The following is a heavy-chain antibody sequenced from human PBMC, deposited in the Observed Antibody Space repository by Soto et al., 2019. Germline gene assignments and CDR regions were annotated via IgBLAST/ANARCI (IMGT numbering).Heavy chain of an antibody. CDR3: PKGGRSWYPGAQYYFHL. D-gene: IGHD6-13*01. J-gene: IGHJ4*01. CDR2: IIPPFRRA. V-gene: IGHV1-69*01. CDR1: GGTFSSYA. Sequence: QGQLVQSGAEVKKPGSSVKFSCKASGGTFSSYAISWVRQAPGQGLEWMGGIIPPFRRANYEQKFQGRVTITPDESTCTAYGELTDLICDDSAVYYCPKGGRSWYPGAQYYFHLRGHGAQVTVSS.